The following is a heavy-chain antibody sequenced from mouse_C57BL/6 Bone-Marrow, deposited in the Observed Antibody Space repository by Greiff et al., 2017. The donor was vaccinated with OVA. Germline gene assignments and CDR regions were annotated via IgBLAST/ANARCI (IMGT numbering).Heavy chain of an antibody. CDR1: GFTFSSYA. Sequence: EVKLVESGGGLVKPGGSLKLSCAASGFTFSSYAMSWVRQTPEKRLEWVATISDGGSYTYYPDNVKGRFTISRDNAKNNLYLQMSHLKSEDTAMYYCAREKNYGNPLDYWGQGTTLTVSS. J-gene: IGHJ2*01. V-gene: IGHV5-4*01. CDR2: ISDGGSYT. CDR3: AREKNYGNPLDY. D-gene: IGHD2-1*01.